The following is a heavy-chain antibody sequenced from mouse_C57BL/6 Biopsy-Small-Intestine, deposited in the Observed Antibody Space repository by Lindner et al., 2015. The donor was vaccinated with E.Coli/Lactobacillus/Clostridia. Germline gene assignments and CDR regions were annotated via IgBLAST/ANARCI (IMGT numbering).Heavy chain of an antibody. Sequence: VQLQESGAELAEPGASVKLSCKASGYTFTSYYISWVKQRTGQGLEWIGEIYPRSGNTYYNEEFKDKAALTTDKSSSTAYMELRSLTSEDSAVYFCARRDYYGSIFYYVMDYWGQGTSVTVSS. CDR2: IYPRSGNT. D-gene: IGHD1-1*01. J-gene: IGHJ4*01. CDR1: GYTFTSYY. CDR3: ARRDYYGSIFYYVMDY. V-gene: IGHV1-81*01.